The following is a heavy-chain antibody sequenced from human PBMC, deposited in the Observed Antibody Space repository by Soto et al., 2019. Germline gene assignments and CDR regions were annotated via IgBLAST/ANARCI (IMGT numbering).Heavy chain of an antibody. CDR2: IYYSGST. D-gene: IGHD2-2*01. CDR1: GGSISSGDYY. J-gene: IGHJ5*02. CDR3: ARDSPYCSSTSCSLRGWFDP. Sequence: PSETLSLTCTVSGGSISSGDYYWSWIRQPPGKGLEWIGYIYYSGSTYYNPSLKSRVTISVDTSKNQFSLKLSSVTAADTAVYYCARDSPYCSSTSCSLRGWFDPWGQGTLVTVSS. V-gene: IGHV4-30-4*01.